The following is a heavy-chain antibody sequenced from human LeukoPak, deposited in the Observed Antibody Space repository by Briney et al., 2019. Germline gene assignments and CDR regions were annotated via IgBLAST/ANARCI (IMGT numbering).Heavy chain of an antibody. D-gene: IGHD4-17*01. CDR2: INPNSGGT. CDR3: ARVRFGDYAARDWYFDL. Sequence: ASVKVSCKASGYTFTGYYMHWVRQAPGRGLEWMGRINPNSGGTNYAQKFQGRVTMTRDTSISTAYMELSRLRSDDTAVYYCARVRFGDYAARDWYFDLWGRGTLVTVSS. J-gene: IGHJ2*01. V-gene: IGHV1-2*06. CDR1: GYTFTGYY.